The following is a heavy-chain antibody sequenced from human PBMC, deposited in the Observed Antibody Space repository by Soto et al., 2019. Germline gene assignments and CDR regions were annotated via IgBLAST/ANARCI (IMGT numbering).Heavy chain of an antibody. CDR2: IIPIFGTA. D-gene: IGHD3-22*01. CDR1: GGTFSSYA. V-gene: IGHV1-69*12. CDR3: ARDRGPSSGYYPYWFAP. J-gene: IGHJ5*02. Sequence: QVQLVQSGAEVKKPGSSVKVSCKASGGTFSSYAITWVRQAPGQGLEWMGGIIPIFGTANYAQKFQGRVTITADESTSTDYMELSSLRSEDTAVYYCARDRGPSSGYYPYWFAPWGQGTLVTVSS.